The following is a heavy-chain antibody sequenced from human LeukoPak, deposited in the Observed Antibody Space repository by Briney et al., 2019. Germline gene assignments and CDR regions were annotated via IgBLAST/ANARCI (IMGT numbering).Heavy chain of an antibody. D-gene: IGHD1-26*01. Sequence: TLSLTCTVSGGSISSGSYYWSWIRQPAGKGLEWIGRIYTSGSTNYNPSLKSRVTISVDTSKNQFSLKLSSVTAADTAVYYCARPRVGATTVFDYWGQGTLVTVSS. V-gene: IGHV4-61*02. CDR3: ARPRVGATTVFDY. CDR2: IYTSGST. CDR1: GGSISSGSYY. J-gene: IGHJ4*02.